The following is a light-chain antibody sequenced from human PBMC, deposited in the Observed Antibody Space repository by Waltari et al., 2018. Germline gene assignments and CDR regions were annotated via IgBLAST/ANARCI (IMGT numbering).Light chain of an antibody. CDR3: QQYDSFPLT. V-gene: IGKV1-5*03. CDR2: RAS. Sequence: DIQMTQSPSTRSESFRDTITITCRASQSISSWLALYQQKPGKAPKVLIFRASTLEDGVPSRFSGGGSGTKFTLIISSLRPDDFATYYCQQYDSFPLTFGGGTRVEIK. CDR1: QSISSW. J-gene: IGKJ4*01.